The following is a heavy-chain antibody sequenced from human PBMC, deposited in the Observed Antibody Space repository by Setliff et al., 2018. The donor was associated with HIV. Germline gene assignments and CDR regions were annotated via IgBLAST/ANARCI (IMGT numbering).Heavy chain of an antibody. V-gene: IGHV4-39*01. Sequence: PSETLSLTCAVSGVSISSSSYFWGWIRRPPGTGLDWIGSIYFSGSTYYNPSLESRVTISMDTSKNQFSLKLTSVTAADTAVYYCARHPRHYNILTGHRYYMDVWGKGTTVTVSS. CDR1: GVSISSSSYF. J-gene: IGHJ6*03. CDR2: IYFSGST. CDR3: ARHPRHYNILTGHRYYMDV. D-gene: IGHD3-9*01.